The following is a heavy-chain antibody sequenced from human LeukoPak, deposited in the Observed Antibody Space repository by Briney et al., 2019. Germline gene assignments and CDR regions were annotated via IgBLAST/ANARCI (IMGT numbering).Heavy chain of an antibody. CDR3: AILQRRGYSYGYFDY. CDR1: GGSFSGYY. D-gene: IGHD5-18*01. V-gene: IGHV4-59*01. J-gene: IGHJ4*02. CDR2: IYYSGST. Sequence: PSETLSLTCAVYGGSFSGYYWSWIRQPPGKGLEWIGYIYYSGSTNYNPSLKSRVTISVDTSKNQFSLKLSSVTAADTAVYYCAILQRRGYSYGYFDYWGQGTLVTVSS.